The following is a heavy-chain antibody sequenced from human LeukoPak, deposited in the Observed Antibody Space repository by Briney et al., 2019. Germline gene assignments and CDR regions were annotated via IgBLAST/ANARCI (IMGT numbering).Heavy chain of an antibody. V-gene: IGHV1-8*01. Sequence: GASVKVSCKASGYTFTSYDINWVRQATGQGLEWRGWMNPNSGNTGYAQKFQGRVTITRNTSISTAYMELSSLRSEDTAVYYCAREKGLELPESYYYMDVWGKGTTVTVSS. CDR3: AREKGLELPESYYYMDV. D-gene: IGHD1-7*01. J-gene: IGHJ6*03. CDR2: MNPNSGNT. CDR1: GYTFTSYD.